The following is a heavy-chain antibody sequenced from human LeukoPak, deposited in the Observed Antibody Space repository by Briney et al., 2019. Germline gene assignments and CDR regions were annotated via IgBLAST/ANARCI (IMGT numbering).Heavy chain of an antibody. CDR2: IDSSGIT. J-gene: IGHJ6*03. CDR3: ARALRMGIAAALPYMDV. CDR1: GGSISSYY. D-gene: IGHD6-13*01. V-gene: IGHV4-59*12. Sequence: SETLSLTCTVSGGSISSYYWSWIRQPPGKGLEWIGYIDSSGITNYNPSLKSRVTISVDTSKNQFSLKLSSVTAADTAVYYCARALRMGIAAALPYMDVWGKGTTVTVSS.